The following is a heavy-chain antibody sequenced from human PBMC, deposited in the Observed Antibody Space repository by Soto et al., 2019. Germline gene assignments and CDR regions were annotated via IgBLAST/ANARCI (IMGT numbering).Heavy chain of an antibody. Sequence: QVQLEQSGAEVKKPGASVKVSCKASGYTFSSYGISWVRQAPGQGLEWMGWISGYNGNTNYELKFKDRVTXTXXXSXXTAYMELRSLRSDDTAVYYCAREGIGVYYYEGMDVWGQGTTVTVSS. D-gene: IGHD6-19*01. J-gene: IGHJ6*02. CDR3: AREGIGVYYYEGMDV. V-gene: IGHV1-18*01. CDR2: ISGYNGNT. CDR1: GYTFSSYG.